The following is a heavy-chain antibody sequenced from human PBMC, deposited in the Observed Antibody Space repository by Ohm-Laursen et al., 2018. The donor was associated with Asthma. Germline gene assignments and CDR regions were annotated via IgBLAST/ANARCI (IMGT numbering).Heavy chain of an antibody. J-gene: IGHJ6*02. CDR1: GYTFTGYY. CDR2: INPNSGGT. CDR3: AEGGYSEARVGHGMDV. D-gene: IGHD3-22*01. Sequence: ATVKISCNPSGYTFTGYYMHWVRQAPGQGLEWMGRINPNSGGTNYAQKFQGRVTMTRDTSISTAYMELSRLRSEDTAVYYCAEGGYSEARVGHGMDVWGQGTTVTVSS. V-gene: IGHV1-2*06.